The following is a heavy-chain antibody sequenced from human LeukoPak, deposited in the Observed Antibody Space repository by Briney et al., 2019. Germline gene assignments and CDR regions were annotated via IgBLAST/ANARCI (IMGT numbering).Heavy chain of an antibody. Sequence: GSLRLSCAASGFTFSSYGMHWVRQAPGKGLEWVAVISYDGSNKYYADSVKGRFTISRDNSKNTLYLQMNSLRAEDTAVYYCAKGRYFAMERGYAIDYWGQGTLVTVSS. CDR1: GFTFSSYG. D-gene: IGHD3-9*01. V-gene: IGHV3-30*18. CDR2: ISYDGSNK. J-gene: IGHJ4*02. CDR3: AKGRYFAMERGYAIDY.